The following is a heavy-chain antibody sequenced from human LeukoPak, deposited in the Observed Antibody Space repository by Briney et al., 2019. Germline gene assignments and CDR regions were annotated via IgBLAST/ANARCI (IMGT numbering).Heavy chain of an antibody. D-gene: IGHD1-7*01. CDR3: ARHSRGITGTIYAFDI. Sequence: SETLSLTCTVSGGSISSSSYYWGWIRQPPGKGLEWIGSIYYSGSTYYNPSLKSRVTISVDTSKNQFSLKLSSVTAADTAVYYCARHSRGITGTIYAFDIWGQGTMVTVSS. J-gene: IGHJ3*02. CDR1: GGSISSSSYY. CDR2: IYYSGST. V-gene: IGHV4-39*01.